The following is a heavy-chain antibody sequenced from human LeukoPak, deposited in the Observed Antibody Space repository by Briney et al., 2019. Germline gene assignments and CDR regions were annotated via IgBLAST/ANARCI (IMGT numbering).Heavy chain of an antibody. Sequence: GGSLRLSCAASGFTFSSYAMSWVRQAPGKGLEWVLGISGSGGSTNYADSVKGRFTISRDNSKNTLYLQMNSLRVEDTAVYYCAKGSPLYYLDAFDIWGQGTMVTVPS. CDR3: AKGSPLYYLDAFDI. J-gene: IGHJ3*02. CDR2: ISGSGGST. D-gene: IGHD1-26*01. CDR1: GFTFSSYA. V-gene: IGHV3-23*01.